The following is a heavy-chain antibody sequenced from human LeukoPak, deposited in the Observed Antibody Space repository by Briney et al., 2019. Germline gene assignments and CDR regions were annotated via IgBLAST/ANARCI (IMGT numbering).Heavy chain of an antibody. V-gene: IGHV3-21*01. CDR1: GFTFSSYI. Sequence: GGSLRLSCAASGFTFSSYIMNWVRQAPGKGLEWVSSISSSSSYIYYADSVKGRFTISRDNAKNSLYLQMNSLRAEDTAVYYCARDLFGGNYLPYWGQGTLVTVSS. D-gene: IGHD1-7*01. CDR3: ARDLFGGNYLPY. CDR2: ISSSSSYI. J-gene: IGHJ4*02.